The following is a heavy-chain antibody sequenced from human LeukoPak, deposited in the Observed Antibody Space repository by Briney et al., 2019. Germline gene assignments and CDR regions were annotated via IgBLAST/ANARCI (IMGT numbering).Heavy chain of an antibody. CDR2: ISGSGGST. V-gene: IGHV3-23*01. D-gene: IGHD3-9*01. J-gene: IGHJ4*02. Sequence: GGSLRLSCAASGFTFSTNDMSWVRQPPGKGLEWVSAISGSGGSTYYADSVKGRFTISRDNSKNTLYLQMNSLRAEDTAVYYCAKVLFYDILTGYPYFDYWGQGTLVTVSS. CDR1: GFTFSTND. CDR3: AKVLFYDILTGYPYFDY.